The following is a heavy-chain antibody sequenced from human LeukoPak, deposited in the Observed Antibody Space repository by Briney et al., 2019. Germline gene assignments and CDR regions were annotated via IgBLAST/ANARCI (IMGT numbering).Heavy chain of an antibody. CDR2: IYYSGST. CDR1: GDSISSGDYY. CDR3: ARDEISSGAFDY. D-gene: IGHD6-19*01. J-gene: IGHJ4*02. V-gene: IGHV4-30-4*01. Sequence: SQTLSLTCTVSGDSISSGDYYWSWIRQPPGKGLEWIGYIYYSGSTYYNPSLKSRVTISVDTSKNQFSLKLSSVTAADTAVYYCARDEISSGAFDYWGQGTLVTVSS.